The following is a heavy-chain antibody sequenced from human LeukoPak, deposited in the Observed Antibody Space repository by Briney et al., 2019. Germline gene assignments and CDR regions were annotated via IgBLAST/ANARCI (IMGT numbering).Heavy chain of an antibody. CDR3: ARDSYDFWSGYYYGMDV. V-gene: IGHV3-11*01. D-gene: IGHD3-3*01. Sequence: GGSLRLSCAASGFTFSDYYMSWIRQAPGKRLEWVSYISSSGSTIYYADSVKGRFTISSDNAKNSLYLQMNSLRAEDTAVYYCARDSYDFWSGYYYGMDVWGQGTTVTVSS. CDR1: GFTFSDYY. CDR2: ISSSGSTI. J-gene: IGHJ6*02.